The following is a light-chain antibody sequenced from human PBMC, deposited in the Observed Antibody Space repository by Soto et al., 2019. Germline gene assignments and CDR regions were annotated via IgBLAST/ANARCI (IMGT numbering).Light chain of an antibody. J-gene: IGLJ1*01. CDR2: EVS. V-gene: IGLV2-14*01. CDR3: SSHTSSITPNV. Sequence: QSALTQPASVSGSPGQSITISCTGTSSDVGGYNYVSWYQQHPGKAPKLMIYEVSNRPSGVSNRFSGSKSGNTASLTISGLQAEDDADYFCSSHTSSITPNVFGTGTKLTVL. CDR1: SSDVGGYNY.